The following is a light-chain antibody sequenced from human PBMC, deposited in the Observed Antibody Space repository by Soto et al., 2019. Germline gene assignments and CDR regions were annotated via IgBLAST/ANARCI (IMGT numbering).Light chain of an antibody. Sequence: QSALTQPASVSGSPGQSITISCTGTSSDVGGYNYVSWYQQHPGKAPKLMIYDVSNRPSGVSNRFSGSKSGNTASLTISGLQAEDEADYYCSSYTSSIHWVFGGGTQLTVL. CDR2: DVS. V-gene: IGLV2-14*01. J-gene: IGLJ3*02. CDR1: SSDVGGYNY. CDR3: SSYTSSIHWV.